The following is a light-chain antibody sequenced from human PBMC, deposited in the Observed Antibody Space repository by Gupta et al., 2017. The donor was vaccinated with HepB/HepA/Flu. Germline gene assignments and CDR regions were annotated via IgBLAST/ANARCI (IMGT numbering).Light chain of an antibody. CDR1: QGISTW. V-gene: IGKV1D-16*01. CDR3: QQYNSFPLT. CDR2: AAS. Sequence: DIQMTQSPSSLSASVGDSVTITCRASQGISTWLVWYQQKPGEAPRSLIYAASTLQSGVPSRFSGSGSGTDFTLTISSLQPEDFATYYCQQYNSFPLTFGGGTKVEIK. J-gene: IGKJ4*01.